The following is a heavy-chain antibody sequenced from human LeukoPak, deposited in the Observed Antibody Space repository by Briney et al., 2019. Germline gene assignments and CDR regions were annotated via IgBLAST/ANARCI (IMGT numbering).Heavy chain of an antibody. J-gene: IGHJ5*02. D-gene: IGHD3-10*01. Sequence: KASETLSLTCTVSNDSINSSTYYWGWIRQTPGKGLEWIGSIYYSGSTYYNPSLESRLTISVGTSKNQFSLKMRSVTAADTAVYYCTRDRPFTMAPGWFDPWGQGTLVTVSS. V-gene: IGHV4-39*07. CDR2: IYYSGST. CDR3: TRDRPFTMAPGWFDP. CDR1: NDSINSSTYY.